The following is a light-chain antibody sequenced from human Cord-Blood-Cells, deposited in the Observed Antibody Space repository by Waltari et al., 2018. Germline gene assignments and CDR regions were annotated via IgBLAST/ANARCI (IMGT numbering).Light chain of an antibody. CDR3: SSYTSSSTYWV. Sequence: QSALTQPASVSGSPGQSITISCTGTSSDVGCYNYVSWYQQHPGKAPKLIIYDVSNRPSGVSNRFSGSKSGNTASLTISGLQAEDEADYYCSSYTSSSTYWVFGGGTKLTVL. V-gene: IGLV2-14*01. J-gene: IGLJ3*02. CDR1: SSDVGCYNY. CDR2: DVS.